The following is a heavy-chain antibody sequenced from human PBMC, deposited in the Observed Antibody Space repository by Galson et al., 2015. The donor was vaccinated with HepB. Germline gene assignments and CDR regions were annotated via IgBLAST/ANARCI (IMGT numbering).Heavy chain of an antibody. D-gene: IGHD3-3*01. V-gene: IGHV1-69*04. CDR1: GGTFSSYA. J-gene: IGHJ5*02. Sequence: SVKVSCKASGGTFSSYAISWVRQAPGQGLEWMGRIIPILGIANYAQKFQGRVTITADKSTSTAYMELSSLRSEDTAVYYCARAEYYDFWSGIDPWGQGTLVTVSS. CDR3: ARAEYYDFWSGIDP. CDR2: IIPILGIA.